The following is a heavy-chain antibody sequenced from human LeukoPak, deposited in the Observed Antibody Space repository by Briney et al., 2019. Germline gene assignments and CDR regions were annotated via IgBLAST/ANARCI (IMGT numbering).Heavy chain of an antibody. V-gene: IGHV3-23*01. CDR2: VSGSGSTT. D-gene: IGHD6-13*01. CDR3: AKGSSSWYLLIDY. J-gene: IGHJ4*02. Sequence: GGSLRLSCVASGFTFSYYNMNWVRQAPGKGLEWVSAVSGSGSTTYYARSVKGRFTISRDNSKNTLYLQMNSLRAEDTAVYYCAKGSSSWYLLIDYWGQGTLVTVSS. CDR1: GFTFSYYN.